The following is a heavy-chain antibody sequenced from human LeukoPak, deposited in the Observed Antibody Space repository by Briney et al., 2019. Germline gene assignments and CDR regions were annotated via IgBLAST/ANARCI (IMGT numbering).Heavy chain of an antibody. V-gene: IGHV4-34*01. D-gene: IGHD2-2*03. J-gene: IGHJ6*02. Sequence: PSETLSLTCAVYGGSFSGYYWSWIRQPPGKGLEWIGEINHSGSTNYNPSLKSRVTISVDTSKNQFSLKLSSVTAADTAVYYCAGAKLGGYCSSTSCYSGYYYYGMDVWGQGTTVTVSS. CDR3: AGAKLGGYCSSTSCYSGYYYYGMDV. CDR1: GGSFSGYY. CDR2: INHSGST.